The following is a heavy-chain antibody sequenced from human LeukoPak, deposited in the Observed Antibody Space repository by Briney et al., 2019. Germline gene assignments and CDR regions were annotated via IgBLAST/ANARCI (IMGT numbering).Heavy chain of an antibody. Sequence: SETLSLTCTVSGGSISSYYWSWIRQPPGKGLEWIGYIYYSGSTNYNPSLKSRVTISVDTSKNQFSLKLSSVTAADTAVYCCASTPTLYCSSTSCVDYWGQGTLVTVSS. CDR3: ASTPTLYCSSTSCVDY. D-gene: IGHD2-2*01. CDR2: IYYSGST. CDR1: GGSISSYY. J-gene: IGHJ4*02. V-gene: IGHV4-59*01.